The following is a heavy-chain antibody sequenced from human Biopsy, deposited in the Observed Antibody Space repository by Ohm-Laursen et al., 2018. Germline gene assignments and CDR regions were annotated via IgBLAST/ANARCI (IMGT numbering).Heavy chain of an antibody. CDR3: ARLGNFWNAEDGLDL. CDR2: ASYSGYT. V-gene: IGHV4-59*08. CDR1: DDSIRNFY. J-gene: IGHJ3*01. Sequence: SETLSLTCTVSDDSIRNFYWTWIRQPPGQGLEWIGHASYSGYTNYNPSLKSRVTISVATSKNHFSLNLGCVTAADTAVYSCARLGNFWNAEDGLDLWGLGTMVTVSS. D-gene: IGHD3-3*01.